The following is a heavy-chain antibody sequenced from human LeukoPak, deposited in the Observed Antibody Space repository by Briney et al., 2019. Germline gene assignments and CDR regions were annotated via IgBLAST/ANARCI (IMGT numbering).Heavy chain of an antibody. CDR3: AREGGSGYSVDY. CDR2: IFSGGST. D-gene: IGHD3-22*01. CDR1: GFAVSSNY. Sequence: GGSLTLSCAASGFAVSSNYMNWVRQAPGKGLEWVSVIFSGGSTYYADSVKGRFTISRDNAKNSLYLQMNSLRAEDTAVYYCAREGGSGYSVDYWGQGTLVTVSS. J-gene: IGHJ4*02. V-gene: IGHV3-66*01.